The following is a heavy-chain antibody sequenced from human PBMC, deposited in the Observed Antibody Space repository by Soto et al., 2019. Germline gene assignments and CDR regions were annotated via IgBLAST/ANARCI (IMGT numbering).Heavy chain of an antibody. D-gene: IGHD6-13*01. J-gene: IGHJ4*02. V-gene: IGHV1-46*01. CDR1: GYTFTSYC. CDR3: ARVRTGVAADGLHYNY. Sequence: ASVKVSWKAFGYTFTSYCMHWVRQAPGQGLEWMGIINPSGGSTSYAQKFQGRVTMTRDTSTSTVYMELSSLRSEDTAVYYCARVRTGVAADGLHYNYWGQGTLVNVSS. CDR2: INPSGGST.